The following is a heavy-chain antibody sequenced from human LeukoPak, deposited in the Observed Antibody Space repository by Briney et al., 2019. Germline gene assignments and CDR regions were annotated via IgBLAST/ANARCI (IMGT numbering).Heavy chain of an antibody. CDR1: GYTFSSYY. Sequence: ASVKVSCTASGYTFSSYYMHWVRQAPGQGLEWMGIINPSGGGTTYAQKFRGRVTMTRDTSTGTVFMELSSLRSDDTAVYFCARNYYDTAGHFGYWGQGTLVTVSS. V-gene: IGHV1-46*01. CDR3: ARNYYDTAGHFGY. J-gene: IGHJ4*02. CDR2: INPSGGGT. D-gene: IGHD3-22*01.